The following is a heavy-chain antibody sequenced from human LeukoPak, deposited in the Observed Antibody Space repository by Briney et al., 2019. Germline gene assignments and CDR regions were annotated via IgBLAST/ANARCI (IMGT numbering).Heavy chain of an antibody. D-gene: IGHD3-9*01. CDR2: IYHSGST. CDR1: GGSISSSSYY. J-gene: IGHJ6*03. Sequence: SETLSLTCTVPGGSISSSSYYWGWIRQPPGKGLEWIGSIYHSGSTYYNPSLKSRVTISVDTSKNQFSLKLSSVTAADTAVYYCARGSNLRYFDWLSKDYYYYYMDVWGKGTTVTISS. CDR3: ARGSNLRYFDWLSKDYYYYYMDV. V-gene: IGHV4-39*07.